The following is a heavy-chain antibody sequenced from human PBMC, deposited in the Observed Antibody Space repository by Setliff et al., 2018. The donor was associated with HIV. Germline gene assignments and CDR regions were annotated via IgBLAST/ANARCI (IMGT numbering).Heavy chain of an antibody. V-gene: IGHV4-4*09. Sequence: SETLSLTCTVSGGSINSYYWSWIRQPPGKGLEWIGYIYATGSTNYNPSLKGRVTVSVDTAKNRFSLRLSSVTAADTAVYYCARHPPHDSTWPYYYYGMDVWGQGTTVTVSS. CDR2: IYATGST. J-gene: IGHJ6*02. CDR3: ARHPPHDSTWPYYYYGMDV. D-gene: IGHD6-13*01. CDR1: GGSINSYY.